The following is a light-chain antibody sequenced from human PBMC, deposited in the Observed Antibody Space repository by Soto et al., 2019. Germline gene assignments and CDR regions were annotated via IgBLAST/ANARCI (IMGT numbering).Light chain of an antibody. J-gene: IGLJ2*01. Sequence: QSVLTQPPSASGTPGQRVTISCSGSSSNIGSNYVYWYQQLPGTAPKLLIYRNNQRPSGVPDRFSGSKSGTSASLAIRGLRSEDEADYYCAAWDESLSGVVFGGGTQLTVL. CDR3: AAWDESLSGVV. CDR2: RNN. V-gene: IGLV1-47*01. CDR1: SSNIGSNY.